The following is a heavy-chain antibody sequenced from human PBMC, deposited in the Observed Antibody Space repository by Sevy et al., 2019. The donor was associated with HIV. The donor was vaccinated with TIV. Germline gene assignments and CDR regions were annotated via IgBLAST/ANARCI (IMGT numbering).Heavy chain of an antibody. V-gene: IGHV3-15*01. D-gene: IGHD3-10*01. Sequence: GGSLRLSCAASGFTFSNAWMSWVRQAPGKGLEWVGRIKSKTDGGTTDYAAPVKGRFTISRDDSKNTLYLQMNSLKTEDTAVYYCTTDSHYGPGSYPLVDYYYYGMDVWGQGTTVTVSS. CDR1: GFTFSNAW. J-gene: IGHJ6*02. CDR2: IKSKTDGGTT. CDR3: TTDSHYGPGSYPLVDYYYYGMDV.